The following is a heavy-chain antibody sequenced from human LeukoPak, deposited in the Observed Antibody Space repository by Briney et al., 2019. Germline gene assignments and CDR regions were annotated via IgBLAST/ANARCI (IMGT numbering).Heavy chain of an antibody. V-gene: IGHV3-30-3*01. CDR2: ISHDGSNK. CDR3: ATPYTSGWSLYFDN. J-gene: IGHJ4*02. Sequence: GGSLRLSCAASGFTFSSYAMHWVRQAPDKGLEWVAVISHDGSNKCYADSVKGRFSIFRDNSKNTLYLQMNGLRAEETAMYYCATPYTSGWSLYFDNWGQGTLVTVSS. CDR1: GFTFSSYA. D-gene: IGHD6-19*01.